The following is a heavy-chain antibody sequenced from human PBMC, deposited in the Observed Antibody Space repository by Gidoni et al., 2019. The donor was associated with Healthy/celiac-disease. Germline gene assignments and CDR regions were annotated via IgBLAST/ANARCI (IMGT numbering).Heavy chain of an antibody. V-gene: IGHV4-34*01. CDR2: INHSGST. CDR3: ARELVSKLFNIYYYYGMDV. D-gene: IGHD1-20*01. J-gene: IGHJ6*02. CDR1: GGSFSGYY. Sequence: QVQLQQWGAGLLKPSETLSLTCAVYGGSFSGYYWSWIRQPPGKGLEWIGEINHSGSTNYNPSLKSRVTISVDTSKNQFSLKLSSVTAADTAVYYCARELVSKLFNIYYYYGMDVWGQGTTVTVSS.